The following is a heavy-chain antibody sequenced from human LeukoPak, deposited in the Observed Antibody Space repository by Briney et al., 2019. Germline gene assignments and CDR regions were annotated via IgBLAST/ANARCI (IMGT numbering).Heavy chain of an antibody. CDR2: ISGSGGST. Sequence: GGSLRLSCAASGFTFRNYAMSWVRQAPGKGLGWVSAISGSGGSTYYADSVKGHFTISRDNSKNTLYLQMNSLRAEDTAVYYCAKDQGSFGYRSFDYWGQGTLVTVSS. D-gene: IGHD5-18*01. V-gene: IGHV3-23*01. CDR3: AKDQGSFGYRSFDY. CDR1: GFTFRNYA. J-gene: IGHJ4*02.